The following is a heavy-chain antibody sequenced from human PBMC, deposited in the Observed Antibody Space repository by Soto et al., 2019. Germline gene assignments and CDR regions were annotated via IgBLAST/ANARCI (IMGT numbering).Heavy chain of an antibody. Sequence: ASVKVSCKASGYTFTSYDINWVRQATGQGLEWMGGMNPNSGNTGYAQKFQGRVTMTGNASISTAYMELSSLTSEDTAVYYCATPTRYYDFWSGYPPFDYWGQGTLVTVSS. CDR2: MNPNSGNT. CDR1: GYTFTSYD. J-gene: IGHJ4*02. D-gene: IGHD3-3*01. V-gene: IGHV1-8*01. CDR3: ATPTRYYDFWSGYPPFDY.